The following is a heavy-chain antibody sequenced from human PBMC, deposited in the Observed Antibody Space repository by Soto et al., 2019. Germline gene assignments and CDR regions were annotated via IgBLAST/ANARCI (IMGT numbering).Heavy chain of an antibody. V-gene: IGHV3-30*18. D-gene: IGHD3-3*01. CDR1: GFTFSTHG. Sequence: QVQLVESGGGVVQPGTSLRLSCAASGFTFSTHGMHWVRQAPGKGLEWVAVISYDGSNKYYAVSVKGRFTISRDNSKDTLYLQMNSLRAEDTAVYYCAKCGFGVVNNSMDVWGKGTTVTVSS. J-gene: IGHJ6*03. CDR2: ISYDGSNK. CDR3: AKCGFGVVNNSMDV.